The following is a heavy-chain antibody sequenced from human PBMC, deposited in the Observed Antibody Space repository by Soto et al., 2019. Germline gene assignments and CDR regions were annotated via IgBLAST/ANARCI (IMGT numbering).Heavy chain of an antibody. CDR3: ARYMVVAGTRGWFVP. J-gene: IGHJ5*02. CDR2: IIPILGIA. CDR1: GGTFSSYT. V-gene: IGHV1-69*02. D-gene: IGHD6-19*01. Sequence: SVKVSCKASGGTFSSYTISWVRQAPGQGLEWMGRIIPILGIANYAQKFQGRVTITADKSTSTAYMELSSLRSEDTAVYYCARYMVVAGTRGWFVPWGQGTLVTVPQ.